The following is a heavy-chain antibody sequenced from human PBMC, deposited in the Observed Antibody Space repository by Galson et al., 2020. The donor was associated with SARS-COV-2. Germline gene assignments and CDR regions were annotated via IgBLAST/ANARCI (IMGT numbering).Heavy chain of an antibody. CDR2: ITSSSSTI. D-gene: IGHD6-19*01. CDR1: GFIFSTYS. V-gene: IGHV3-48*02. J-gene: IGHJ4*02. CDR3: VRLYTSGWYFDY. Sequence: GGSLRLSCAASGFIFSTYSMIWVRQAPGKGLEWLSRITSSSSTINYADSVKGRFTTSRDNAKNSVYLQVNSLRDEDTAVYYCVRLYTSGWYFDYWGQGTLVTVSS.